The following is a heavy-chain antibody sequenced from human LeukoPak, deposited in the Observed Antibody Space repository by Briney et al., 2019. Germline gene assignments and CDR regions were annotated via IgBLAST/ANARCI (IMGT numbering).Heavy chain of an antibody. J-gene: IGHJ4*02. CDR1: GFTFSSYW. CDR3: ARDHSSGWRFDY. D-gene: IGHD6-19*01. V-gene: IGHV3-74*01. Sequence: GGSLRLSCAASGFTFSSYWMHWVRQAPGKGLVWVSRIHSDGNSTNYADSVKGRFTISRDNSKNTLYLQMNSLRAEDTAVYYCARDHSSGWRFDYWGQGTLVTVSS. CDR2: IHSDGNST.